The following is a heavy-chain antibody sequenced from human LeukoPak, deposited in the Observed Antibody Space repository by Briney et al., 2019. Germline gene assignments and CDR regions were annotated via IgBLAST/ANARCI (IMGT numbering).Heavy chain of an antibody. V-gene: IGHV3-66*01. CDR3: ARVREYYYDSSGYYPDY. J-gene: IGHJ4*02. D-gene: IGHD3-22*01. Sequence: GGSLRLSCAASGFTVSSNYMSWVRQAPGKGLEWVSVIYSGGSTYYADSVKGRFTISRDNSKNTLYLQMNSLRAEDTAVYYCARVREYYYDSSGYYPDYWGQGTLVTVSS. CDR2: IYSGGST. CDR1: GFTVSSNY.